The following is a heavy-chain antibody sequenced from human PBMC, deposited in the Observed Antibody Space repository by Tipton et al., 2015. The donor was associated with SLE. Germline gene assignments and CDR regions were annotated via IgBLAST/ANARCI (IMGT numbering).Heavy chain of an antibody. CDR1: GGSFGTYY. D-gene: IGHD5-18*01. CDR3: ARGHTAMVGSLYYYGMDV. J-gene: IGHJ6*02. V-gene: IGHV4-34*01. Sequence: TLSLTCAVYGGSFGTYYWSWIRQPPGKGLEWIGYIYTSGSTYYNPSLKSRVTISVDTSKNQFSLKLSSVTAADTAVYYCARGHTAMVGSLYYYGMDVWGQGP. CDR2: IYTSGST.